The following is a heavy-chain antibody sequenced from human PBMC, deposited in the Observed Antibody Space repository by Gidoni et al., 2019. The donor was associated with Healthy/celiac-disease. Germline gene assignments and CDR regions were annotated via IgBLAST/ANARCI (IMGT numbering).Heavy chain of an antibody. CDR1: GFTFDDYT. J-gene: IGHJ4*02. Sequence: EVQLVESGGVVVQPGGSLRLSCAASGFTFDDYTMHWVRQAPGKGLEWVSLISWDGGSTYYADSVKGRFTISRDNSKNSLYLQMNSLRTEDTALYYCAKDMTGDMTYCTNGVGYIFDYWGQGTLVTVSS. CDR2: ISWDGGST. CDR3: AKDMTGDMTYCTNGVGYIFDY. D-gene: IGHD2-8*01. V-gene: IGHV3-43*01.